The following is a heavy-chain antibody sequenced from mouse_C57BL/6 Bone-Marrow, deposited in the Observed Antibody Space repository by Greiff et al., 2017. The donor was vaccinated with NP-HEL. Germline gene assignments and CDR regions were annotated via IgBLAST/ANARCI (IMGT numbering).Heavy chain of an antibody. CDR1: GYEFSNYG. J-gene: IGHJ3*01. Sequence: VKLVESGAELVKPGASVKISCKASGYEFSNYGMNWVKQRPGKGLEWIGQIYPGDGDTNSNGKFKDKATLTADNSASTAYMQLSRLTSEDSAVYFCARGAYWGQGTLVTVSA. CDR3: ARGAY. CDR2: IYPGDGDT. V-gene: IGHV1-80*01.